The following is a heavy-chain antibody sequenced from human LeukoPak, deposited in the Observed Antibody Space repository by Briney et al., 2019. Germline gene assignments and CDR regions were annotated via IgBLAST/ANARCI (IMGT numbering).Heavy chain of an antibody. Sequence: GGSLRLSCAASGFTFSSYWMHWVRQAPGKGLVWVSRINSDGSSTSYADSVKGRFTISRDNAKNTLYLQMNSLRAEDTAVYYCAGVAYCGGDCYPDYYYYYGMDVWGQGTTVTVSS. V-gene: IGHV3-74*01. CDR2: INSDGSST. CDR1: GFTFSSYW. J-gene: IGHJ6*02. CDR3: AGVAYCGGDCYPDYYYYYGMDV. D-gene: IGHD2-21*02.